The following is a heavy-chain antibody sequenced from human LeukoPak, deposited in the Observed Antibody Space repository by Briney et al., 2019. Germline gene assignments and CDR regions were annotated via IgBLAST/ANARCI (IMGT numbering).Heavy chain of an antibody. V-gene: IGHV4-59*01. Sequence: SSETLSLTCTVSGGSISSYYWSWIRQPPGKGLEWIGYIYYSGSTNYNPSLKSRVTISVDTSKNQFSLKLSSVTAADTAVYYCARVLAGSYSNWFDPWGQGTLVTVSS. CDR2: IYYSGST. CDR1: GGSISSYY. CDR3: ARVLAGSYSNWFDP. D-gene: IGHD3-10*01. J-gene: IGHJ5*02.